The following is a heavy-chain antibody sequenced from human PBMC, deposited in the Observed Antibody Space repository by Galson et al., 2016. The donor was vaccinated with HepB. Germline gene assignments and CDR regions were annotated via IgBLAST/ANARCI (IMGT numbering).Heavy chain of an antibody. D-gene: IGHD3-10*01. J-gene: IGHJ4*02. CDR2: IYHSGST. CDR3: ARDRSSGSGSFGY. V-gene: IGHV4-31*02. Sequence: SWVRQHPGKGLEWIGYIYHSGSTYYNPSLKSRVTISVDTSKNQFSLRLSPVTAADTAVYFCARDRSSGSGSFGYWGQGTLVTVSS.